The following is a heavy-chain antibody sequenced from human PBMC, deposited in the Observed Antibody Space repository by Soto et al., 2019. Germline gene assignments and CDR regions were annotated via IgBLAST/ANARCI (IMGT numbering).Heavy chain of an antibody. CDR2: THHSGRT. CDR3: ARSEATALDY. J-gene: IGHJ4*02. Sequence: SETLSLTCTVSGGSMSSSNWWNWVRQPPGKGLEWIGETHHSGRTNYNPSLKSRVTISVDKSKNHFSLKLSSVTAADTAVYYCARSEATALDYWGQGTLVT. V-gene: IGHV4-4*02. CDR1: GGSMSSSNW. D-gene: IGHD1-26*01.